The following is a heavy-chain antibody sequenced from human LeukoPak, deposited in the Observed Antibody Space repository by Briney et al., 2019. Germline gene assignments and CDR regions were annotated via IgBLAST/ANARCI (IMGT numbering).Heavy chain of an antibody. CDR3: ARDEGVVTASNWFDP. V-gene: IGHV1-69*04. CDR2: IIPILGIA. D-gene: IGHD2-21*02. J-gene: IGHJ5*02. CDR1: GGTFSSYA. Sequence: SVKVSCKASGGTFSSYAISWVRQAPGQGLEWMGRIIPILGIANYAQKFQGRVTITADKSTSTAYMELSSLRSEDTAVYYCARDEGVVTASNWFDPWGQGTLVTVSS.